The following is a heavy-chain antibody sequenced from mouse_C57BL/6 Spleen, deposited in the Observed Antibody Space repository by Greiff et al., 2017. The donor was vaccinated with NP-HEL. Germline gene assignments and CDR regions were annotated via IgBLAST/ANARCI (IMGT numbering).Heavy chain of an antibody. Sequence: QVQLQQPGAELVRPGSSVKLSCKASGYTFTSYWMHWVKQRPIQGLEWIGNIDPSDSETHYNQKFKDKATLTVDKSSSTAYMQLSSLTSEDSAVYYCSRDWRGDYVDYAMDYWGQGTSVTVSS. J-gene: IGHJ4*01. D-gene: IGHD2-13*01. V-gene: IGHV1-52*01. CDR3: SRDWRGDYVDYAMDY. CDR1: GYTFTSYW. CDR2: IDPSDSET.